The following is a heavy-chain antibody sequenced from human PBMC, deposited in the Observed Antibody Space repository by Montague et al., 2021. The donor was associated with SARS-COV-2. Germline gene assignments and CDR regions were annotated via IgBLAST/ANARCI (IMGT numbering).Heavy chain of an antibody. CDR2: IYYSGST. V-gene: IGHV4-39*01. CDR1: GGSISSSSYY. Sequence: SETLSLTCTVSGGSISSSSYYWGWIRQPPGKGLERIGSIYYSGSTYYNPSLKSRVTISVDTSKNQFSLKLSSVTAADTAVYYCARPLAYYYGSGSYGHNWFDPWGQGTLVTVSS. J-gene: IGHJ5*02. D-gene: IGHD3-10*01. CDR3: ARPLAYYYGSGSYGHNWFDP.